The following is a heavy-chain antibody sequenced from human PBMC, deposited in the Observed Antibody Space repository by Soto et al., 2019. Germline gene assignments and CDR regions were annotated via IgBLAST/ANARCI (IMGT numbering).Heavy chain of an antibody. CDR3: TKGGYDLIYYFGMDV. J-gene: IGHJ6*02. CDR2: ISSDGDTI. D-gene: IGHD5-12*01. Sequence: EVQLIESGGGWVQPGTSLRVSCAASEFTFHEYVMHWVRQAPGKGLEWVSGISSDGDTIAYADSVQGRFTVFRDNAKNSLYLQMNSLRAEDTALYYCTKGGYDLIYYFGMDVWGQGTTVTVSS. V-gene: IGHV3-9*01. CDR1: EFTFHEYV.